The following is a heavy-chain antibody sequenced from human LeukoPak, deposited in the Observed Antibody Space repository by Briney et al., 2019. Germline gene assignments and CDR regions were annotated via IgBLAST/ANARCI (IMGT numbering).Heavy chain of an antibody. D-gene: IGHD5-18*01. CDR1: GFTFSSYS. CDR2: ISSSSSYI. J-gene: IGHJ4*02. Sequence: GSLRLSCAASGFTFSSYSMNWVRQAPGKGLEWVSSISSSSSYIYYADSVKGRFTISRDNAKNSLYLQMNSLRAEDTAVYYCARGGYSYGYDFDYWGQGTLVTVSS. CDR3: ARGGYSYGYDFDY. V-gene: IGHV3-21*01.